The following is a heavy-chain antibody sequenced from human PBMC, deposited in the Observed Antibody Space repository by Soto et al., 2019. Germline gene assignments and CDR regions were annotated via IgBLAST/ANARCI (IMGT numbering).Heavy chain of an antibody. CDR1: GGSISSVNW. D-gene: IGHD2-21*01. Sequence: QVQLQESGPGLVKPSGTLSLTCAVSGGSISSVNWWSWLRQPPGKGLEWIGEIYHSGSTNYNPSLRMRVTISVDKSKNQFSLKLSSVTAADTAVYYCARDGPRHIVGHWGQGTLVTVSS. CDR3: ARDGPRHIVGH. CDR2: IYHSGST. J-gene: IGHJ1*01. V-gene: IGHV4-4*02.